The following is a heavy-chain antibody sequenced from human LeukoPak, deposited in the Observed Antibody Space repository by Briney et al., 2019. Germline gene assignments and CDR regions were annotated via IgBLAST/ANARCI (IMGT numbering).Heavy chain of an antibody. CDR1: GYTITGYY. Sequence: ASVTVSCKASGYTITGYYMHWVRQAPGQGLEWMGWINPYSGGTNYAQKFQGRVTMTRDTSISTAYMELSRLRSDDTAVYYCARGSRTGFTWGMDVWGQGTTVTVSS. D-gene: IGHD7-27*01. CDR3: ARGSRTGFTWGMDV. CDR2: INPYSGGT. V-gene: IGHV1-2*02. J-gene: IGHJ6*02.